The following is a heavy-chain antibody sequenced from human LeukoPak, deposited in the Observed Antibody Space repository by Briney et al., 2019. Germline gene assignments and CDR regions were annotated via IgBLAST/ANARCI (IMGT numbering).Heavy chain of an antibody. Sequence: PGRSLRLSCAASGFSFSNYWMHWVRQAPGEGLVWVARINSDETGTSYADSVKGRFTISRDNAKNTLYLQMNSLRAEDTAVYYCARDGSLPDYWGQGTLVTVSS. J-gene: IGHJ4*02. V-gene: IGHV3-74*01. CDR1: GFSFSNYW. CDR3: ARDGSLPDY. CDR2: INSDETGT.